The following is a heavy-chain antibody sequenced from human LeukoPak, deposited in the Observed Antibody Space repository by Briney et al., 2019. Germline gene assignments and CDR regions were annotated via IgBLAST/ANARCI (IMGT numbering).Heavy chain of an antibody. V-gene: IGHV1-8*01. CDR3: ARNQLGYCSSTSCSTLDV. CDR2: MNPNSGNT. J-gene: IGHJ6*02. D-gene: IGHD2-2*01. CDR1: GYTFTSYD. Sequence: ASVKVSCKASGYTFTSYDINWVRQATGQGLEWMGWMNPNSGNTGYAQKFQGRVTMTRNTSISTAYMELSSLRSEDTAVYYCARNQLGYCSSTSCSTLDVWGQGTTVTVSS.